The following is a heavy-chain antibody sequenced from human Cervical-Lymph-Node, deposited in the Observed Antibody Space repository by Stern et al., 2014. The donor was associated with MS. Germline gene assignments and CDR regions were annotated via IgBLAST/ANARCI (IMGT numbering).Heavy chain of an antibody. Sequence: EVQLVESGGGFVQPGGSLRLSWAASGFPFGGYVLHWVRQAPGEGLERVSGISWNSGYIGYADSVKGRFTISRDNAKNSLYLQMNSLRPEDTAVYFCAKDKSRQLGLFDHYYYGMDVWGQGATVTVSS. CDR2: ISWNSGYI. CDR3: AKDKSRQLGLFDHYYYGMDV. V-gene: IGHV3-9*01. CDR1: GFPFGGYV. D-gene: IGHD6-6*01. J-gene: IGHJ6*02.